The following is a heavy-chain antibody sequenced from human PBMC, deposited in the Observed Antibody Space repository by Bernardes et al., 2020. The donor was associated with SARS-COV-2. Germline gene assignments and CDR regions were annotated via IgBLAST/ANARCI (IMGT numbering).Heavy chain of an antibody. Sequence: SDPLSLTRTVSGGSIGSYYWAWIRQPPGKGLEWIGYIYYSGTTNYNPSLKSRVTISVDRSQNQFSLNLSSVTPADTAVYYCARDLSHLVRRGFDRWGRGTLGTVSS. CDR2: IYYSGTT. CDR1: GGSIGSYY. CDR3: ARDLSHLVRRGFDR. V-gene: IGHV4-59*01. D-gene: IGHD3-10*01. J-gene: IGHJ2*01.